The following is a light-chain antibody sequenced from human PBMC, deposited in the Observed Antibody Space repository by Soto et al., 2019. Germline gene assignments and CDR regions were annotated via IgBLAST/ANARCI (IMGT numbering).Light chain of an antibody. CDR3: QQYGSSPPIT. CDR2: GAS. CDR1: QSVSSSY. Sequence: IVLTQSPGTLYLSPGERATLSCRASQSVSSSYLAWYQQKPGQAPRLLIYGASSRATGIPDRFSGSGSGTDFTLTISRLEPEDFAVYYCQQYGSSPPITFGQGTRLEIK. J-gene: IGKJ5*01. V-gene: IGKV3-20*01.